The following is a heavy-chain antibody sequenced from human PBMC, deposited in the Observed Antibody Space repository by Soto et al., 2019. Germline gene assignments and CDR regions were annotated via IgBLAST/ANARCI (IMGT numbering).Heavy chain of an antibody. CDR2: INPNSGGT. J-gene: IGHJ6*02. Sequence: ASVKVSCKASGYTFTGYYMHWVRQAPGQGLEWMGWINPNSGGTDYAQKFQGWVTMTRDTSISTAYMELSRLRSDDTAVYYCARGPGIAAASSRLYYYYGMDVWGQGTTVTVSS. V-gene: IGHV1-2*04. CDR1: GYTFTGYY. D-gene: IGHD6-13*01. CDR3: ARGPGIAAASSRLYYYYGMDV.